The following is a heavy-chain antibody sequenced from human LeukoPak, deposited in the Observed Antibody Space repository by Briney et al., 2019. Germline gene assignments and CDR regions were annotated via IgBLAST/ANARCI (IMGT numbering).Heavy chain of an antibody. J-gene: IGHJ4*02. D-gene: IGHD6-13*01. Sequence: PSETLSLTCTVSGGSISSGSYYWSWIRQPPGKGLEWIGYIYYSGSTYYNPSLKSRVTISVDTSKNQFSLKLSSVTAADTAVYYCARDVKLYSSSWYTWGWDYWGQGTLVTVSS. CDR3: ARDVKLYSSSWYTWGWDY. CDR1: GGSISSGSYY. V-gene: IGHV4-30-4*01. CDR2: IYYSGST.